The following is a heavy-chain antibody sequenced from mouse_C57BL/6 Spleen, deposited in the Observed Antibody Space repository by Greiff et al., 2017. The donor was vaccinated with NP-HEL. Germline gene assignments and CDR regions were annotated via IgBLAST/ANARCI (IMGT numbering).Heavy chain of an antibody. CDR2: IDPSDSYT. D-gene: IGHD2-13*01. V-gene: IGHV1-50*01. CDR1: GYTFTSYW. CDR3: AKGYYGDYAAMGY. Sequence: QVQLQQPGAELVKPGASVKLSCKASGYTFTSYWMQWVKQRPGQGLEWIGEIDPSDSYTNYNQKFKGKATLTVDTSSSTDYMQLSSLTSEDSAVYYCAKGYYGDYAAMGYWGQGASVTVSS. J-gene: IGHJ4*01.